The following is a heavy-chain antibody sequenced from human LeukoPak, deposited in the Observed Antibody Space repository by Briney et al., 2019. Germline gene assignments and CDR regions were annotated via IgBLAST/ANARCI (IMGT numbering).Heavy chain of an antibody. CDR3: AKSYYDSSGYSSFDY. CDR2: ISGSGGST. CDR1: GFTFSSYA. V-gene: IGHV3-23*01. D-gene: IGHD3-22*01. J-gene: IGHJ4*02. Sequence: PGGSLRLSCAASGFTFSSYAMSWVRQAPGKGLEWVSAISGSGGSTYYADSVKGRFTISGDNSKNTLYLQMNSLRAEDTAVYYCAKSYYDSSGYSSFDYWGQGTLVTVSS.